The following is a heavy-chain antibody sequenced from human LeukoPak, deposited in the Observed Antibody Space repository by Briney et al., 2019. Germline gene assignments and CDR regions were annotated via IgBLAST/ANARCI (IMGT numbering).Heavy chain of an antibody. Sequence: GGSLRLSCAASGFTFSSYAMSWVRQAPGKGLEWVSVIYSGGSTYYVDSVKGRFTISRDNSKKTLYLQMNSLRAEDTAVYYCARDLAAYFDYWGQGTLVTVSS. V-gene: IGHV3-66*01. CDR1: GFTFSSYA. J-gene: IGHJ4*02. D-gene: IGHD2-15*01. CDR3: ARDLAAYFDY. CDR2: IYSGGST.